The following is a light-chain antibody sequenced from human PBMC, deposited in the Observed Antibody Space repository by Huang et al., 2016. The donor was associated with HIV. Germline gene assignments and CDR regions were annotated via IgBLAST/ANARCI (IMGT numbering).Light chain of an antibody. CDR2: AAS. J-gene: IGKJ1*01. Sequence: DIQMTQSPSSLSASVGDRVTITCRASQRVSSYLNWYQQKPGKAPELLIYAASSLQSGVPSRFSGSGYGTDFTLTISSLQPEDFATYYCQQNYSTPWTFGQGTRVEIK. CDR3: QQNYSTPWT. CDR1: QRVSSY. V-gene: IGKV1-39*01.